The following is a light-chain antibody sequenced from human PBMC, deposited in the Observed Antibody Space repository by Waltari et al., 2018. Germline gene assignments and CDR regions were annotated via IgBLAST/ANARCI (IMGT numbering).Light chain of an antibody. J-gene: IGKJ1*01. CDR1: QRLVHSDGNTD. V-gene: IGKV2-30*02. Sequence: DVVMTQSPLSLPVTLGQPASLSCRSSQRLVHSDGNTDLSWFQQRPGKSPRRLIYKVSNRDSGVPDRFSGSGSGTDFTLKSSRVEAEDIAIYYCMQGIHWPRSFGQGTKVEIE. CDR3: MQGIHWPRS. CDR2: KVS.